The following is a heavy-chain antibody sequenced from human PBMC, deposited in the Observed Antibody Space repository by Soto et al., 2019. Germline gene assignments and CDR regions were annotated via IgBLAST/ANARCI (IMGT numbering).Heavy chain of an antibody. CDR1: GFTFSSYG. D-gene: IGHD3-16*01. J-gene: IGHJ6*03. V-gene: IGHV3-30*03. CDR2: ISYDGSNK. Sequence: SLRLSCAASGFTFSSYGMHWVRQAPGKGLEWVAVISYDGSNKYYADSVKGRFTISRDNSKNTLYLQMNSLRAEDTAVYYCARDLGLHGAPYYYYYMDGWGKGTTDTVSS. CDR3: ARDLGLHGAPYYYYYMDG.